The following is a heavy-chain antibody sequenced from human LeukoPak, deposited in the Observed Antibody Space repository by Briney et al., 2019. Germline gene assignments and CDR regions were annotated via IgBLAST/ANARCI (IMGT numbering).Heavy chain of an antibody. J-gene: IGHJ4*02. CDR1: GFTLSSYS. CDR2: ITGSSSTI. Sequence: GGSLRLSCAASGFTLSSYSMNWVRQAPGKGLEWVSYITGSSSTISYADSVKGRFTISRDNARNSLYLQMNSLRAEDTAVYYCTTDRHWAFDYWGQGTLVTVSS. V-gene: IGHV3-48*01. CDR3: TTDRHWAFDY. D-gene: IGHD3-16*01.